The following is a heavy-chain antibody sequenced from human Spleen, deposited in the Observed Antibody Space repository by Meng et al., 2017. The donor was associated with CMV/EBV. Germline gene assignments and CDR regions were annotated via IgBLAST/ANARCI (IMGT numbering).Heavy chain of an antibody. V-gene: IGHV1-2*02. CDR2: INPNSGAT. CDR1: GYTFTGYY. J-gene: IGHJ5*02. Sequence: ASVKVSCKASGYTFTGYYMHWVRQAPGQGLEWMGWINPNSGATNYPQKFQGRFTMTRDPSISTANMELRRLRSDDTAVYYCAGGRANSLRFLNVYFDPWGQGTLVTVSS. D-gene: IGHD3-3*01. CDR3: AGGRANSLRFLNVYFDP.